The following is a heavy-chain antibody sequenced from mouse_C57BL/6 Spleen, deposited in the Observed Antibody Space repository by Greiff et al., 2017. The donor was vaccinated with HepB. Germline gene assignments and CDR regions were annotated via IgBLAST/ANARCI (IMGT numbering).Heavy chain of an antibody. V-gene: IGHV1-47*01. Sequence: VHLVESGAELVKPGASVKMSCKASGYTFTTYPIEWMKQNHGKSLEWIGNFHPYNDDTKYNEKFKGKATLTVEKSSSTVYLELSRLTSDDSAVYYCARGRAYYSNYEGFDYWGQGTTLTVSS. CDR2: FHPYNDDT. CDR3: ARGRAYYSNYEGFDY. D-gene: IGHD2-5*01. CDR1: GYTFTTYP. J-gene: IGHJ2*01.